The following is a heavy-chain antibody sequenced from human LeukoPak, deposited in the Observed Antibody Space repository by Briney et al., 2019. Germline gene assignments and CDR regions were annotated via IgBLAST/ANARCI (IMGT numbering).Heavy chain of an antibody. J-gene: IGHJ4*02. D-gene: IGHD2-2*01. CDR2: ISAYNGNT. CDR3: AREGLGYCSSTSCSKRRFDY. CDR1: GYTFTSYR. V-gene: IGHV1-18*01. Sequence: ASVKVACKASGYTFTSYRISWVRQAPGQGLEWRGWISAYNGNTNYAQKLQGRVTRTTDTSTSTAYMEPRSLRSDDTAVYYCAREGLGYCSSTSCSKRRFDYWGQGTLVTVSS.